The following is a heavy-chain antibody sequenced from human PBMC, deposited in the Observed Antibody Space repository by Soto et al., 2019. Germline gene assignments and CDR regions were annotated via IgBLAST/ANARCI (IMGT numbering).Heavy chain of an antibody. CDR3: ARDFAYFDS. V-gene: IGHV4-61*01. D-gene: IGHD3-3*01. CDR1: GGSFKSGSYS. Sequence: SETLSLTCTVPGGSFKSGSYSWSWIRQPPGKGLEWIGYVYHTGRTSYNPSLKSRVSISMDTSKNQFSLNLDSVTAADTAVYFCARDFAYFDSWGQGTLVTVSS. CDR2: VYHTGRT. J-gene: IGHJ4*02.